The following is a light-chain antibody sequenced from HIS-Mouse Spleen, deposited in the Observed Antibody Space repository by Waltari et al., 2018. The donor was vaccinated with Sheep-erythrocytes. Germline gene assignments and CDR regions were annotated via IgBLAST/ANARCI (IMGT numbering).Light chain of an antibody. CDR1: KLGDKY. Sequence: SYELTQPPSVSVSPGQTASITCSGDKLGDKYACWYQQKPGQSPVLVIYQESKRPSGVPERFSGSNSGNTATLTISGTQAMDEADDYCQAWDSSTAVFGGGTKLTVL. J-gene: IGLJ2*01. V-gene: IGLV3-1*01. CDR3: QAWDSSTAV. CDR2: QES.